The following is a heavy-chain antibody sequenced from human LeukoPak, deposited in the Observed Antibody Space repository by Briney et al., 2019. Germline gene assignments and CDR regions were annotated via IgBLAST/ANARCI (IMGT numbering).Heavy chain of an antibody. D-gene: IGHD3-3*01. CDR2: INPSGGSA. J-gene: IGHJ4*02. Sequence: ASVKVSCKASGYTFTSYYMHWVRQAPGQGLEWMGIINPSGGSASYAQKFQGRVTMTTDTSTSTAYMELRSLRSDDTAVYYCARVRFLEWLFDYWGQGTLVTVSS. CDR3: ARVRFLEWLFDY. CDR1: GYTFTSYY. V-gene: IGHV1-46*01.